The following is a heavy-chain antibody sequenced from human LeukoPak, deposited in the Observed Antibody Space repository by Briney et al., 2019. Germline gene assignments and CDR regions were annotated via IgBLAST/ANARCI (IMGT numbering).Heavy chain of an antibody. CDR1: GGSISSGGYS. J-gene: IGHJ4*02. Sequence: PSETLSLTCAVSGGSISSGGYSWSWIRQPPGKGLEWIGYIYHSGSTYYNPSLKSRVTISVDRSKNRFSLKLSSVTAADTAVYYCAREEYCGGDCYYFDYWGQGTLVTVSS. D-gene: IGHD2-21*02. CDR2: IYHSGST. CDR3: AREEYCGGDCYYFDY. V-gene: IGHV4-30-2*01.